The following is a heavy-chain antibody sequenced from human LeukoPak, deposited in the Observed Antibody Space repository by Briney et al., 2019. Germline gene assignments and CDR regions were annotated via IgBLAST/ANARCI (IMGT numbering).Heavy chain of an antibody. Sequence: SETLSLTCTVSGGSVSSGSYYWSWIRQPPGKGLEWIGYIYYSGSTNYNPSLKSRVTISVDTSKNQFSLKLSSVTAADTAVYYCARGIAVAPQALLIWYFDLWGRGTLVTVSS. CDR2: IYYSGST. J-gene: IGHJ2*01. CDR1: GGSVSSGSYY. CDR3: ARGIAVAPQALLIWYFDL. D-gene: IGHD6-19*01. V-gene: IGHV4-61*01.